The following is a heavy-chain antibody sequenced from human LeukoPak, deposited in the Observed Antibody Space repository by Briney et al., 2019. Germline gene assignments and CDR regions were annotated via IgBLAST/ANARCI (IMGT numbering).Heavy chain of an antibody. V-gene: IGHV1-2*02. CDR1: GYTFTGYY. Sequence: ASVKVSCKASGYTFTGYYMHWVRQAPGQGLEWMGWINPNGGDTNFAQKFQGRVTTTRDASISTADMELSRLTSDDTAVYYCARVGSSWYSFDYWGQGTLVTVSS. J-gene: IGHJ4*02. D-gene: IGHD6-13*01. CDR2: INPNGGDT. CDR3: ARVGSSWYSFDY.